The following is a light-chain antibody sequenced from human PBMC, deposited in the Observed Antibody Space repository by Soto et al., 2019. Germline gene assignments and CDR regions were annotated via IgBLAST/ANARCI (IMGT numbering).Light chain of an antibody. J-gene: IGKJ4*01. CDR2: WAS. V-gene: IGKV4-1*01. CDR3: NQYSRTPLT. CDR1: QSVLYSSNNKNY. Sequence: DIVMTQSPDSLAVSLGERATINCKSSQSVLYSSNNKNYLAWYQQKPGQPPKLLIYWASTRESGVPDRFSGSGSGTDFILPFSSRQAEDVALYYCNQYSRTPLTFGGGTRGECK.